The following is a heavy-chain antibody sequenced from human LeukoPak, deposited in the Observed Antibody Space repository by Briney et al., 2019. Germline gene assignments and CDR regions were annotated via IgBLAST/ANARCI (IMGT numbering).Heavy chain of an antibody. J-gene: IGHJ4*02. Sequence: GGSLRLSCAASGFTFSSYSMNWVRQAPGKGLEWVSYISSSSSTIYYADSVKGRFTISRDNSKNTLYLQMNSLRAEDTAVYYCAKGTDYFDYWGQGTLVTVSS. CDR2: ISSSSSTI. CDR3: AKGTDYFDY. V-gene: IGHV3-48*01. CDR1: GFTFSSYS.